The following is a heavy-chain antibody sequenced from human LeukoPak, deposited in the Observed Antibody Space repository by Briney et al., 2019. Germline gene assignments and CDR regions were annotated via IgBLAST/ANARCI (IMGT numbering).Heavy chain of an antibody. J-gene: IGHJ4*02. D-gene: IGHD4-17*01. Sequence: GGSLRLSCAVSEFTFRNDWMSWVRQPPGKGLEWVANIKQDGSEKYYVDSVKGRFTISRDNAQNSLYLQMNSLRAEDTAVYYCARAGTDYGDPLDYWGQGTLVTVSS. CDR2: IKQDGSEK. CDR1: EFTFRNDW. CDR3: ARAGTDYGDPLDY. V-gene: IGHV3-7*01.